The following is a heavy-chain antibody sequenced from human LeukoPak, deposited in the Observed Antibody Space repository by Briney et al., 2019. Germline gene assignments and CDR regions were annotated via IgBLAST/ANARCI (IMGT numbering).Heavy chain of an antibody. CDR1: GGSFSGYY. Sequence: PSETLSLTCAVYGGSFSGYYWSWIRQPPGKGLEWIGEINHSGSTNYNPSLKSRVTISVDTSKNQFSLKLSSATAADPAVYYCARGTTVTTANFQHWGQGTLVTVSS. CDR3: ARGTTVTTANFQH. D-gene: IGHD4-17*01. CDR2: INHSGST. J-gene: IGHJ1*01. V-gene: IGHV4-34*01.